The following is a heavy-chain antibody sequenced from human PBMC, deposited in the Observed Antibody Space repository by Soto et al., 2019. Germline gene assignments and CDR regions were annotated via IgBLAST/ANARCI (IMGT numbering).Heavy chain of an antibody. Sequence: EVQLMESGGGLVKPGGSLRLSCAASGFTFSSYSMNWVRQAPGKGLEWVSSISSSSSYIYYADSVKGRFTISRDNAKNSLYLQMNSLRAEDTAVYYCARDVGYSSSGDPGDSHYYFDYWGQGTLVTVSS. J-gene: IGHJ4*02. CDR3: ARDVGYSSSGDPGDSHYYFDY. D-gene: IGHD6-13*01. CDR2: ISSSSSYI. CDR1: GFTFSSYS. V-gene: IGHV3-21*01.